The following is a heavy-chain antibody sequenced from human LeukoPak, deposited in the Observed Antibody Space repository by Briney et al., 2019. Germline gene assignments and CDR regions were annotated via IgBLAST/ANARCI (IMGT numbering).Heavy chain of an antibody. J-gene: IGHJ4*02. CDR1: GGSVSSSSDY. Sequence: PSETLSLTCTVSGGSVSSSSDYWSWIRQPPGKGLEWIGYIYNSGSINYTPPLKSRVTISVDTSKKRFSLKLTSVTAADTAVYHCAGDRFRIPLDYWGQGTLVTVSS. CDR2: IYNSGSI. V-gene: IGHV4-61*01. CDR3: AGDRFRIPLDY. D-gene: IGHD5-18*01.